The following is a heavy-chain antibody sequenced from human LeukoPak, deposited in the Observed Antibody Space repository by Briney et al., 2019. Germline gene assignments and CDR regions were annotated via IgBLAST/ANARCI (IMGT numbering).Heavy chain of an antibody. CDR1: GFMFNDYA. CDR3: AKGPGLGAGKRYLDL. CDR2: SSWNSGNM. Sequence: GRSLRFSFAPPGFMFNDYALHWVRPAPRKGLDWVSSSSWNSGNMYYVDSVKGRFTISRDNAKNSLSLQMNSLKPEDTALYYCAKGPGLGAGKRYLDLWGRGTLVIVSS. V-gene: IGHV3-9*01. D-gene: IGHD6-13*01. J-gene: IGHJ2*01.